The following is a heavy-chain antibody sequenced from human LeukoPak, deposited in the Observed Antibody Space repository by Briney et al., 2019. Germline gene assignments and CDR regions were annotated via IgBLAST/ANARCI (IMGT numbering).Heavy chain of an antibody. CDR2: MWFGATT. V-gene: IGHV4-39*07. Sequence: SETLPLTCTVSGDSISSSNSYWGWIRQPPGKGLEWIGSMWFGATTSYDPSLKSRVTISTDPSKNQSSLKLSSVTAADTALYYCARGRRGSYFQDYWGQGTLVTVSS. D-gene: IGHD1-26*01. J-gene: IGHJ4*02. CDR1: GDSISSSNSY. CDR3: ARGRRGSYFQDY.